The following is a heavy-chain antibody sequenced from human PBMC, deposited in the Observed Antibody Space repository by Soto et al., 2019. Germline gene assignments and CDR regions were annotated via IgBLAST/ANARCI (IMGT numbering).Heavy chain of an antibody. CDR3: ARGRYSSGGLDV. CDR2: ISGYNGNT. V-gene: IGHV1-18*01. CDR1: GYIFTNYG. J-gene: IGHJ6*02. D-gene: IGHD3-9*01. Sequence: QVQLVQSGAEVTRPGASVKVSCKASGYIFTNYGISWVRQAPGQGLEWMGWISGYNGNTNYAQKFQGRVPMTTDTATTTAYMELRSLQADDRAVVYCARGRYSSGGLDVWGQGTTGTVSS.